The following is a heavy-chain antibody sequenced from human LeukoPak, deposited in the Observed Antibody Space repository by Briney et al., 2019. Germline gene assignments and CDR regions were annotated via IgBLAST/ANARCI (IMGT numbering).Heavy chain of an antibody. Sequence: ASVKISCKASGYSFTVHGISWVRQAPGQGLEWMGWISPYNGQTKLTQKSQGRFIMDTETSTTTVYMELTSLKSDDTAVYYCARDHTGETFLDAFDIWGQGTLVAVSS. D-gene: IGHD1-1*01. CDR1: GYSFTVHG. CDR2: ISPYNGQT. CDR3: ARDHTGETFLDAFDI. V-gene: IGHV1-18*01. J-gene: IGHJ3*02.